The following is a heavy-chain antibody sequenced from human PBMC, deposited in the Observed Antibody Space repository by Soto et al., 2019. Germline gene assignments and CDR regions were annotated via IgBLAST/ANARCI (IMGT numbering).Heavy chain of an antibody. CDR2: INHSGST. Sequence: QVQLQQWGAGLLMPSETLSLTCAVYGGSFSGYYWSWIRQPPGKGLEWIGEINHSGSTNYNPSLKSRVTISVDTSKNQFSLKLSSVTAADTAVYYCARGRGTYYDFWSGYSCFDYWGQGTLVTVSS. D-gene: IGHD3-3*01. J-gene: IGHJ4*02. CDR3: ARGRGTYYDFWSGYSCFDY. V-gene: IGHV4-34*01. CDR1: GGSFSGYY.